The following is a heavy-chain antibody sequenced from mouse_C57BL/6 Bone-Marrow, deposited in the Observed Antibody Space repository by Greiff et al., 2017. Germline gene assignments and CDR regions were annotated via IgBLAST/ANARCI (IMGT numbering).Heavy chain of an antibody. CDR2: IYPGTSDT. J-gene: IGHJ3*01. CDR1: GYTFTSYW. D-gene: IGHD2-4*01. V-gene: IGHV1-5*01. Sequence: VQLQQSGTVLARPGASVKMSCKTSGYTFTSYWMHWVKQRPGQGLEWIGAIYPGTSDTSYNQTFKGKAKLTAVTSDSTAYMELSSLTNEDSAVYYCTRLDDYGGGAWFADWGQGTLVTVSA. CDR3: TRLDDYGGGAWFAD.